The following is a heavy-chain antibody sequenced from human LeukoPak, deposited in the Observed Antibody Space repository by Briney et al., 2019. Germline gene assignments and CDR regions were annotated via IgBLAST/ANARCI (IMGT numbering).Heavy chain of an antibody. D-gene: IGHD6-19*01. CDR2: INSDGRIT. Sequence: GGSLRLSCAASGFTFSSYWMHWVRQAPGKGLVWVSRINSDGRITDYADSVKGRFTISRDNPNNTVYLQMNSLRADDTAVYYCGREWGRSGWTDNWGQGTLVTVSS. CDR1: GFTFSSYW. V-gene: IGHV3-74*01. J-gene: IGHJ4*02. CDR3: GREWGRSGWTDN.